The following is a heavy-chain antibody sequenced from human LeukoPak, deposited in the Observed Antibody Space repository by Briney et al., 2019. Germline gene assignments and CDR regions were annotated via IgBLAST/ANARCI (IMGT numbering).Heavy chain of an antibody. J-gene: IGHJ3*02. CDR2: INKDGSEI. CDR1: GFTFMTYW. D-gene: IGHD5-24*01. Sequence: GGSLRLSCGASGFTFMTYWMNWVRQAPGKGLEWVANINKDGSEIYYVDSVRGRFTISRDNAKSSLSLPSVYLQMNSLRVEDTAVYYCVRGFDGYYGFDMWGRGTMVTVSS. CDR3: VRGFDGYYGFDM. V-gene: IGHV3-7*05.